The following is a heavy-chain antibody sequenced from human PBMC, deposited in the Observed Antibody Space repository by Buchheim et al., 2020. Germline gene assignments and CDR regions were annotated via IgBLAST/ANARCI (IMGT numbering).Heavy chain of an antibody. CDR3: ARGRGDFWSGYYRGIGYYYYMDV. D-gene: IGHD3-3*01. V-gene: IGHV4-31*03. CDR2: IYYSGST. J-gene: IGHJ6*03. CDR1: GGSISSGGYY. Sequence: QVQLQESGPGLVKPSQTLSLTCTVSGGSISSGGYYWSWIRQHPGKGLEWIGYIYYSGSTYYNPSLKSRVTISVDKSKNQFSLKLSSVTAADTAVYYCARGRGDFWSGYYRGIGYYYYMDVWGKGTT.